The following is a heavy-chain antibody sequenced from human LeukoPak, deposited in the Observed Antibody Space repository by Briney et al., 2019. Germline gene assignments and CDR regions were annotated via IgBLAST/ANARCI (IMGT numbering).Heavy chain of an antibody. CDR1: GFTFSSYE. Sequence: GGSLRLSCAASGFTFSSYEMNWVRQAPGKGLEWLSYISNSGSSIHYADPVKGRFTNSRDNAKNSLYLQMNSLRAEDTAVYYCARGGGATYYWGQGTLVTVSS. CDR3: ARGGGATYY. J-gene: IGHJ4*02. V-gene: IGHV3-48*03. CDR2: ISNSGSSI. D-gene: IGHD3-16*01.